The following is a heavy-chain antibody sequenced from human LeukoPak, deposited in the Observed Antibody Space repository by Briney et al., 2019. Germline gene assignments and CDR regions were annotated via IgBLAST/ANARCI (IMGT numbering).Heavy chain of an antibody. CDR2: ISSNGGST. CDR3: ARTRVFDY. J-gene: IGHJ4*02. V-gene: IGHV3-64*01. Sequence: GGSLRLSCAASGFTFSSYAMHWVRRAPGKGLEYVSAISSNGGSTYYANSVKGRFTISRDNSKNTLYLQMGSLRAEDMAVYYCARTRVFDYWGQGTLVTVSS. D-gene: IGHD6-13*01. CDR1: GFTFSSYA.